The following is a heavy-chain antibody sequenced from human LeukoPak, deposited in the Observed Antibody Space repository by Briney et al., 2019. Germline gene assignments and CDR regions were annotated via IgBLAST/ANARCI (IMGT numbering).Heavy chain of an antibody. Sequence: PSETLSLTCTVSGGSISSGVYYSGWIRQPPGKGLEWIGSFYYSGSLYYNPSLKSRVTISVDTSKNQFSLKLSSVSAADTAVYYCARRRDGYNLYYFDYWGQGILVTVSS. J-gene: IGHJ4*02. CDR1: GGSISSGVYY. D-gene: IGHD5-24*01. CDR2: FYYSGSL. V-gene: IGHV4-39*01. CDR3: ARRRDGYNLYYFDY.